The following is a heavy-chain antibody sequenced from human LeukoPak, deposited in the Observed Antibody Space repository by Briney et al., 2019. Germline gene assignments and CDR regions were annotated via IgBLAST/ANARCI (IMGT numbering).Heavy chain of an antibody. V-gene: IGHV3-48*03. Sequence: AGGSLRLSCAASGFTFSSYEMNWGRQAPGKGMEWGSYISSSGSTIYYADSVKGRFKISRDNAKNSLDVQMNSLRAEDTVVYYCARERRYYYDSSGYRNWFDPWGQGTLVTVSS. CDR2: ISSSGSTI. CDR1: GFTFSSYE. D-gene: IGHD3-22*01. CDR3: ARERRYYYDSSGYRNWFDP. J-gene: IGHJ5*02.